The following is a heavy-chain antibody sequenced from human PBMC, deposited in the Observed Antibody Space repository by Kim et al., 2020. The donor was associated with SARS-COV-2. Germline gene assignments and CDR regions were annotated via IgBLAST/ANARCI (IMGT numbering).Heavy chain of an antibody. CDR1: GGSISSSSYY. D-gene: IGHD3-3*01. V-gene: IGHV4-39*01. J-gene: IGHJ5*02. Sequence: SETLSLTCTVSGGSISSSSYYWGWIRQPPGKGLEWIGSIYYSGSTYYNPSLKSRVTISVDTSKNQFSLKLSSVTAADTAVYYCARRNIQITIFGVVIACFDPWGPGTLVTVSS. CDR2: IYYSGST. CDR3: ARRNIQITIFGVVIACFDP.